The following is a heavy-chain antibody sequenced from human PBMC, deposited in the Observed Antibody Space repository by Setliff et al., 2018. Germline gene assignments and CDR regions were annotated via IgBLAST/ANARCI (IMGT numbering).Heavy chain of an antibody. CDR3: ARTSGSGSSLLPNFSDP. CDR1: GGSISSGGYY. D-gene: IGHD3-10*01. J-gene: IGHJ5*02. V-gene: IGHV4-31*03. CDR2: IYYSGST. Sequence: SEILSLTCTVSGGSISSGGYYWSWIRQHPGKGLEWIGYIYYSGSTYYNPSLKSRVTISVETSKNQFSLKLSSLTAADTAVYYCARTSGSGSSLLPNFSDPWGQGTLVTVSS.